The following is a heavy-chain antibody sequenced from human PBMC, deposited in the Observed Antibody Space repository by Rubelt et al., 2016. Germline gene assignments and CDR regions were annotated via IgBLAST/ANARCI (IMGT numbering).Heavy chain of an antibody. CDR1: GYTFTNYG. Sequence: QVQLVQSGSEVKKPGASVKVSCKASGYTFTNYGVTWVRQAPGQGLEWMGWISAYNGNTNYAQKFQVRVTMTTDTSTNTAYMDRRGLISDDTAVYYCARDPLPYSSSWYGSDYWGQGTLVTVSS. V-gene: IGHV1-18*01. D-gene: IGHD6-13*01. CDR3: ARDPLPYSSSWYGSDY. J-gene: IGHJ4*02. CDR2: ISAYNGNT.